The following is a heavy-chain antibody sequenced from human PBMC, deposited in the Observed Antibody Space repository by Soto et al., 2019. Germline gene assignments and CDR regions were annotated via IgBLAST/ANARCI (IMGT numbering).Heavy chain of an antibody. V-gene: IGHV4-31*03. J-gene: IGHJ4*02. D-gene: IGHD1-7*01. CDR2: IYYSGST. CDR1: GGSISSGGYY. CDR3: VSQVPGTDNYFDY. Sequence: SETLSLTCSVSGGSISSGGYYWSWIRQHPGKGLEWIGYIYYSGSTYYNPSLKSRVTISVDTSKNQFSLKLSSVTAADTAVYYCVSQVPGTDNYFDYWGQGALVTVSS.